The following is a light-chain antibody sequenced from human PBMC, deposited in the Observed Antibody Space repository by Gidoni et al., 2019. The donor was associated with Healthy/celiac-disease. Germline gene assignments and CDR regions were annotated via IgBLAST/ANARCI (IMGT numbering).Light chain of an antibody. CDR1: QSVSSSY. CDR3: QQYGRS. Sequence: EIALTQSPGTLSSFPGERATLSCRASQSVSSSYLGWYQQKPGQAPRLLIYGAASRATGIPDRFSGSGSGTDFTLTISRLEPEDFAVYYCQQYGRSFGQXTKLEIK. CDR2: GAA. J-gene: IGKJ2*01. V-gene: IGKV3-20*01.